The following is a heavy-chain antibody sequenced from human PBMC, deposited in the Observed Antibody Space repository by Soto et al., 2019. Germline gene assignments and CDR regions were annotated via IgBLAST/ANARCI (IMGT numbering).Heavy chain of an antibody. CDR1: GGSISSGGYY. Sequence: PSETLSLTCTVSGGSISSGGYYWSWIRQHPGKGLEWIGNIYYSGTTYYKPSLKSRVTISVDTSKNQFSLKLSSVTAADTAVYYCASSGYYYDSSENWFDPWGQGTLVTVSS. V-gene: IGHV4-31*03. CDR3: ASSGYYYDSSENWFDP. CDR2: IYYSGTT. D-gene: IGHD3-22*01. J-gene: IGHJ5*02.